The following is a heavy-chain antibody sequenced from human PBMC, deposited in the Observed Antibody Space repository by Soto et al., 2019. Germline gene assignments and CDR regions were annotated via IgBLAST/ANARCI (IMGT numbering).Heavy chain of an antibody. Sequence: ASVKVSCKASGYTFTSYYMHWVRQAPGQGLEWMGIINPSGGSTSYAQKFQGRVTMSRDTSTSTVYMELSSLRSEDTAVYYCARVNSGNYDFWSGYPEGVWAYYFDYWGQGTLVTVSS. CDR1: GYTFTSYY. V-gene: IGHV1-46*01. J-gene: IGHJ4*02. D-gene: IGHD3-3*01. CDR2: INPSGGST. CDR3: ARVNSGNYDFWSGYPEGVWAYYFDY.